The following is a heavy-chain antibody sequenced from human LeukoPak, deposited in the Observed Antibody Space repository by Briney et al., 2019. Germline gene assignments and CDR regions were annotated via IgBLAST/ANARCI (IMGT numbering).Heavy chain of an antibody. D-gene: IGHD6-13*01. Sequence: PGGSLRLSCAASGFTFSSYWMNWVRQAPGKGLEWVANIKQDGNEENYVDSVRGRFTISRDNAKNSLYLQMNSLRAEDTAVYYCASYPTPGIAAAGTFNYWGQGTLVAVSS. CDR3: ASYPTPGIAAAGTFNY. V-gene: IGHV3-7*03. CDR1: GFTFSSYW. CDR2: IKQDGNEE. J-gene: IGHJ4*02.